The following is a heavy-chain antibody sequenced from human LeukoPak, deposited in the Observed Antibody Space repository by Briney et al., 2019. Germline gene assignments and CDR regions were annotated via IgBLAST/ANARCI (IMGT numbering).Heavy chain of an antibody. CDR3: ARGRSLLYYYGSGSRNWFDP. D-gene: IGHD3-10*01. Sequence: SETLSLTCAVYVGSFSGYYWSWIRQPPGKGLEWIGEVNHSGSTNYNPSLKSRVTISVDTSKNQFSLKLSSVTAADTAVYYCARGRSLLYYYGSGSRNWFDPWVQGTLVTVSS. CDR2: VNHSGST. CDR1: VGSFSGYY. J-gene: IGHJ5*02. V-gene: IGHV4-34*01.